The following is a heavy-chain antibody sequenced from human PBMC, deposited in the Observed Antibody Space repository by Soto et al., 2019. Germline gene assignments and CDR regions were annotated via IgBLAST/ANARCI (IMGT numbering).Heavy chain of an antibody. D-gene: IGHD2-21*01. V-gene: IGHV3-23*01. CDR1: GFPFSSYA. J-gene: IGHJ3*01. CDR3: AKAYFSTYVRYAFDV. Sequence: GGSLRLSCAASGFPFSSYAMSWVRQAPGKGLQWVSTINNGGDITFYADSVKGRFTISRDNSKNTLYLQMNSLRAEDTAVYYCAKAYFSTYVRYAFDVWGQGTMVTVSS. CDR2: INNGGDIT.